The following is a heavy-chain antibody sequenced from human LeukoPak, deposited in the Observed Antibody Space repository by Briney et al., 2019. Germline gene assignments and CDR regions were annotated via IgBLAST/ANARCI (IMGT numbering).Heavy chain of an antibody. J-gene: IGHJ6*03. CDR3: ARDEEMATKGNYYYYMDV. CDR2: ISSSSSTI. D-gene: IGHD5-24*01. V-gene: IGHV3-48*04. Sequence: PGGSLRLSCAASGFTFSSYSMNWVRQAPGKGLEWVSYISSSSSTIYYADSVEGRFTISRDNAKNSLYLQMNSLRAEDTAVYYCARDEEMATKGNYYYYMDVWGKGTTVTVSS. CDR1: GFTFSSYS.